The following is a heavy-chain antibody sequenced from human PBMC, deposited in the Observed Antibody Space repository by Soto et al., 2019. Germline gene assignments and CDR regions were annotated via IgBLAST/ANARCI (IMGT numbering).Heavy chain of an antibody. CDR3: ARYTHYYFDY. Sequence: GSLRLSCAASGFTVSSNYMSWVRQAPGKGLEWVSVIYGGGTTYYADSVKGRITISRDNSKNTLYLQMTSLRAEDTAIYYCARYTHYYFDYWGQGTLVTAS. V-gene: IGHV3-53*01. J-gene: IGHJ4*02. CDR2: IYGGGTT. CDR1: GFTVSSNY.